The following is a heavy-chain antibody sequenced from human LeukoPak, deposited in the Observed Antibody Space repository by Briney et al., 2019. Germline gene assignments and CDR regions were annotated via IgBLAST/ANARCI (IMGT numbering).Heavy chain of an antibody. Sequence: ASVKVSCKASGYTFSSYDINWVRQATGQGLEWMGWMNPNSGNTGYAQKFQGRVTITRNTSINTAYMELSSLRSEDTAVYFCARDSEYSGSGWFDPWGQGTLVTVSS. J-gene: IGHJ5*02. V-gene: IGHV1-8*03. CDR2: MNPNSGNT. CDR3: ARDSEYSGSGWFDP. CDR1: GYTFSSYD. D-gene: IGHD5-12*01.